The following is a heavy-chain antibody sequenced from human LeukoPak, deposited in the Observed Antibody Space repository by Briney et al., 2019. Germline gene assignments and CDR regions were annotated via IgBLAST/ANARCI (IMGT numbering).Heavy chain of an antibody. CDR2: ISGSGGST. Sequence: GGSLRLSCAASGFTFSSYAMSWVRQAPGKGLEWVSAISGSGGSTYYADSVKGRFTISRDNSKNTLYLQMNSLRAEDTAVYYCAKGPRDYYDSSGYSYFDYWGQGTLVIVSS. J-gene: IGHJ4*02. V-gene: IGHV3-23*01. CDR1: GFTFSSYA. CDR3: AKGPRDYYDSSGYSYFDY. D-gene: IGHD3-22*01.